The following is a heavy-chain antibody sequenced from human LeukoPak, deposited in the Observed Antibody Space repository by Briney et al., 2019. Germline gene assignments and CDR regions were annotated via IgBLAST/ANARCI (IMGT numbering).Heavy chain of an antibody. J-gene: IGHJ6*02. CDR3: TTDLGYSYGYYYYGMDV. D-gene: IGHD5-18*01. V-gene: IGHV3-15*01. CDR1: GFTFSNAW. CDR2: IKSKTDGGTT. Sequence: GGSLRLSCAAPGFTFSNAWMSWVRQAPGKGLEWVGRIKSKTDGGTTDYAAPVKGRFTISRDDSKNTLYLQMNSLKTEDTAVYYCTTDLGYSYGYYYYGMDVWGQGTTVTVSS.